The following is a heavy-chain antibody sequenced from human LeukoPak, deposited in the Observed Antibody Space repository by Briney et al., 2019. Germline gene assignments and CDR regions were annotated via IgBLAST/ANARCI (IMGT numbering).Heavy chain of an antibody. CDR2: ISGSGGST. V-gene: IGHV3-23*01. D-gene: IGHD3-22*01. J-gene: IGHJ4*02. CDR3: AKGTPRFYDSSGYPHFQFDY. CDR1: GFTFSSYA. Sequence: PGGSLRLSCAASGFTFSSYAMSWVRQAPGKGLEWVSAISGSGGSTYYADSGKCRFTASRDTSKNTLYMQMNSLRAEDTAVYYCAKGTPRFYDSSGYPHFQFDYWGQGTLVTVSS.